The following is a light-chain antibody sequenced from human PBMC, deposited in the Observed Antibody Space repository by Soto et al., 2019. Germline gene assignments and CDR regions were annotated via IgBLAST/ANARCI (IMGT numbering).Light chain of an antibody. CDR1: SSAIGAYNY. J-gene: IGLJ3*02. CDR2: EVS. CDR3: SSFAGSNDRWV. V-gene: IGLV2-8*01. Sequence: QSALTQPPSASGSPGQSVTISCTGTSSAIGAYNYVSWYQQHPGKAPKLMIHEVSKRPSGVPDRFSGSKSGSTASLTVSGLQAEDEADYYCSSFAGSNDRWVFGGGTKLTVL.